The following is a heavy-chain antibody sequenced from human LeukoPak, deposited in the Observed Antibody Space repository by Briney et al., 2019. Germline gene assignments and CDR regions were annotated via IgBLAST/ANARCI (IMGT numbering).Heavy chain of an antibody. CDR1: GITLSNYG. V-gene: IGHV3-23*01. CDR3: ATRGVVIRVILVGFHKEAYYFDS. Sequence: GGSLRLSCAVSGITLSNYGMSWVRQAPGKGLEWVAGISDRGSRTNYADSVKGRFTISTDNPKNTLYLQMNSLRAEDKAVYFCATRGVVIRVILVGFHKEAYYFDSWGQGALVTVSS. CDR2: ISDRGSRT. D-gene: IGHD3-22*01. J-gene: IGHJ4*02.